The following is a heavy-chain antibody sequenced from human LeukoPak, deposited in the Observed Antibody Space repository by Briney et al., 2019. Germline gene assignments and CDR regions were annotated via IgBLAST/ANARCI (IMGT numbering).Heavy chain of an antibody. J-gene: IGHJ4*02. D-gene: IGHD6-13*01. CDR2: IDLSGGST. Sequence: GASVKVSCKASGYTFTRYYMHWVRQAPGQGLEWMGMIDLSGGSTSYSQKFQGRVTMTRDTSTSTVYMELSSLRSEDTAFYYCARVGGSTWYLSFDYWGQGTLVTVSS. CDR3: ARVGGSTWYLSFDY. V-gene: IGHV1-46*01. CDR1: GYTFTRYY.